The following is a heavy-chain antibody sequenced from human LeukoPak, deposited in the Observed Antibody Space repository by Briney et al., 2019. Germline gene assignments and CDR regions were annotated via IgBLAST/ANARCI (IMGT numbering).Heavy chain of an antibody. CDR2: INPNSGGT. D-gene: IGHD2-8*01. J-gene: IGHJ4*02. CDR3: ARGSSLYGRYDY. Sequence: ASVKVSFKGSGYTFTGYYMHWGRQAPGQGVEGVGWINPNSGGTNYAQKFQGRVTMTRDTSISRAYMELSRLRSDDTAVYYCARGSSLYGRYDYWGQGTLVTVSS. CDR1: GYTFTGYY. V-gene: IGHV1-2*02.